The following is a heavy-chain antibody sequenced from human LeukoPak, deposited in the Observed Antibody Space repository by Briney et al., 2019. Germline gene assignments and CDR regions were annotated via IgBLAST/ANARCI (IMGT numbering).Heavy chain of an antibody. V-gene: IGHV3-23*01. CDR1: GFIFTTYA. Sequence: GGSLRLSCAASGFIFTTYAMIWVRQAPGKGLEWVSTISGGGGSTFYADSVKGRFTIFRVNSKNTLYLQMNSLRAEDTAIYYCAKDMSDYTNFPGVWGQGTTVTVSS. J-gene: IGHJ6*02. CDR3: AKDMSDYTNFPGV. CDR2: ISGGGGST. D-gene: IGHD4-11*01.